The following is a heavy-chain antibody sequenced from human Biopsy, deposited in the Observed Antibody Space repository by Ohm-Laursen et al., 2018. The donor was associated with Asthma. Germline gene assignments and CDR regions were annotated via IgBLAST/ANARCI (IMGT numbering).Heavy chain of an antibody. D-gene: IGHD2-2*01. CDR1: GGTFNTYV. CDR3: ARKAGSCISRTCYSLDF. Sequence: SVKVSCKSLGGTFNTYVIGWVRQAPGQGLEWMGGINSVFATTTYPQKFQDRVTITAEDSTSTVYMELSSLRSEDTAVYYCARKAGSCISRTCYSLDFWGQGTLVTVSS. J-gene: IGHJ4*02. V-gene: IGHV1-69*01. CDR2: INSVFATT.